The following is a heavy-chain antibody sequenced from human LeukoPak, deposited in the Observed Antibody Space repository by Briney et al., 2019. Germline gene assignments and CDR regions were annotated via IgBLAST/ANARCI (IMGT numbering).Heavy chain of an antibody. CDR2: ISGAGSGT. CDR1: GFSFTTHV. CDR3: ARASGKAFDY. Sequence: GGSLRLSCAASGFSFTTHVMNWVRQAPGKGLEWVSAISGAGSGTDHADSVKGRFTISRDNSKNTLYVQMNGLRAEDTAVYYCARASGKAFDYWGQGTLVTVSS. V-gene: IGHV3-23*01. J-gene: IGHJ4*02. D-gene: IGHD1-26*01.